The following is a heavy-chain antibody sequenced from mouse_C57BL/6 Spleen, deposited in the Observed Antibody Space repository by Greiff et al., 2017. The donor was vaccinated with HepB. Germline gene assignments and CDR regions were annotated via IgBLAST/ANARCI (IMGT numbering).Heavy chain of an antibody. V-gene: IGHV5-4*01. CDR1: GFTFSSYA. Sequence: EVQGVESGGGLVKPGGSLKLSCAASGFTFSSYAMSWVRQTPEKRLEWVATISDGGSYTYYPDNVKGRFTISRDNAKNNLYLQMSHLKSEDTAMDYCAREYYGGPYFDVWGTGTTFTVSS. CDR2: ISDGGSYT. CDR3: AREYYGGPYFDV. D-gene: IGHD1-1*01. J-gene: IGHJ1*03.